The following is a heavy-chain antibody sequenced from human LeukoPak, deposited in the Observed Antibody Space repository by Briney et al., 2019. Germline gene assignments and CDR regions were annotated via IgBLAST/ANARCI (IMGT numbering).Heavy chain of an antibody. V-gene: IGHV4-61*02. J-gene: IGHJ3*02. CDR2: IYTSGST. Sequence: SETLSLTCTVSGGSISSSSYYWGWIRQPAGKGLEWIGRIYTSGSTNYNPSLKSRVTISVDTSKNQFSLKLSSVTAADTAVYYCARDRSGSYYENAFDIWGQRTMVTVSS. CDR1: GGSISSSSYY. CDR3: ARDRSGSYYENAFDI. D-gene: IGHD1-26*01.